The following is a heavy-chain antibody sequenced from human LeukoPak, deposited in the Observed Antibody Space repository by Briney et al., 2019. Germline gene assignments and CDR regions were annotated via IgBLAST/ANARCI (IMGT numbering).Heavy chain of an antibody. D-gene: IGHD2-15*01. V-gene: IGHV1-69*13. J-gene: IGHJ5*02. Sequence: SVKVSCKASGGTFSSYAISWVRQAPGQGLEWMGGIIPIFGTANYAQKFQGRVTITADESTSTAYMELSSLRSEDTAVYYCARDIVVVVAAPGYWFDPWGQGTLVTVSS. CDR3: ARDIVVVVAAPGYWFDP. CDR1: GGTFSSYA. CDR2: IIPIFGTA.